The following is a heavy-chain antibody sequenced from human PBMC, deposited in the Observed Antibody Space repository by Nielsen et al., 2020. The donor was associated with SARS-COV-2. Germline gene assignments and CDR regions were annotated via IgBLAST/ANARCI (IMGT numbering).Heavy chain of an antibody. D-gene: IGHD4-17*01. Sequence: SETLSLTCTVSGGSISSYYWSWIRQPPGKGLEWIGYIYYSGSTNYNPSLKSRVTISVDTSKNQFSLKLSSVTAADTAVYYCASYGSFDAEYFQHWGQGTLVTVSS. J-gene: IGHJ1*01. CDR1: GGSISSYY. CDR2: IYYSGST. V-gene: IGHV4-59*01. CDR3: ASYGSFDAEYFQH.